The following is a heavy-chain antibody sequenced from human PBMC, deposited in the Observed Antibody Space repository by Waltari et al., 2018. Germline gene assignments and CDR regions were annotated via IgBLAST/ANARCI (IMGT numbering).Heavy chain of an antibody. V-gene: IGHV4-59*01. CDR2: IYSSVST. Sequence: QVQLQESGTGLVKPSETLSLTCTVSGGSISSYSWRWIRQPPGKGLEWIGYIYSSVSTNYNPSLKSRVTISVDTSKNQFSLKLSSVTAADTAVYYCAGGSSWYDYMDVWGKGTTVTVSS. J-gene: IGHJ6*03. D-gene: IGHD6-13*01. CDR3: AGGSSWYDYMDV. CDR1: GGSISSYS.